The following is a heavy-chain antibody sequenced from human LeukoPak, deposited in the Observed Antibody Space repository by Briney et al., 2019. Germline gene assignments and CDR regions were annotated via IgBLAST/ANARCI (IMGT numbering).Heavy chain of an antibody. V-gene: IGHV4-59*01. CDR1: GGSISSYY. Sequence: PSETLSLTCTASGGSISSYYWSWIRQPPGKGLEWIGYIYYSGSTNYNPSLKSRVTISVDTSKNQFSLKLSSVTAADTAVYYCARGGLTWFGESDDGGYFDYWGQGTLVTVSS. J-gene: IGHJ4*02. CDR3: ARGGLTWFGESDDGGYFDY. CDR2: IYYSGST. D-gene: IGHD3-10*01.